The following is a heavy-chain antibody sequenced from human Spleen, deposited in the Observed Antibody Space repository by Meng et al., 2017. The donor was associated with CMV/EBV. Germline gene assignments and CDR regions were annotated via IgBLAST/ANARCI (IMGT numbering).Heavy chain of an antibody. D-gene: IGHD2-2*01. V-gene: IGHV1-46*01. CDR2: INPSGGST. CDR1: YTITSYY. CDR3: ARPPYCSATSCYGAPGY. Sequence: YTITSYYIHWVRQAPGQGLEWMGIINPSGGSTTYAQKFQGRVTMTRDTSTSTVYMELSSLRSEDTAVYYCARPPYCSATSCYGAPGYWGQGTLVTVSS. J-gene: IGHJ4*02.